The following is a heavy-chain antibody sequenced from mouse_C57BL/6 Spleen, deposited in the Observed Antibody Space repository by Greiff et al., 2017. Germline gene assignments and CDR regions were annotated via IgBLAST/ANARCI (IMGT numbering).Heavy chain of an antibody. CDR1: GFTFSSYA. Sequence: EVKVEESGGGLVKPGGSLKLSCAASGFTFSSYAMSWVRQTPEKRLEWVATISDGGSYTYYPDNVKGRFTISRENAKNNLYLQMSHLKSEDTAMYYCARDRGAMDYWGEGTSVTVSS. CDR2: ISDGGSYT. J-gene: IGHJ4*01. CDR3: ARDRGAMDY. V-gene: IGHV5-4*01. D-gene: IGHD3-1*01.